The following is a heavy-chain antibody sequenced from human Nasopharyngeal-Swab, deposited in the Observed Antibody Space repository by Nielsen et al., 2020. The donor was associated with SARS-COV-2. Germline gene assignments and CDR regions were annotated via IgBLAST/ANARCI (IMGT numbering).Heavy chain of an antibody. Sequence: GGSLTLSSAASGFNFNYYSMNWVRQAPGKGLEWVSYITSSSGIIYYADSVKGRFTISRDNAKNLLYLQMNSLRAEDTAVYYCASAHRAYGDSGYYPLDYWGKGTLVTVSS. V-gene: IGHV3-48*04. CDR2: ITSSSGII. J-gene: IGHJ4*02. CDR3: ASAHRAYGDSGYYPLDY. D-gene: IGHD3-22*01. CDR1: GFNFNYYS.